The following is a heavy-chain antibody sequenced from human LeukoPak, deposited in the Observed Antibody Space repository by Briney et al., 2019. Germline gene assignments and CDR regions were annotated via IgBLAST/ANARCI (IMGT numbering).Heavy chain of an antibody. CDR2: IKQDGSEK. CDR3: ARDSAPDYYGSGSYLSRYYGMDV. D-gene: IGHD3-10*01. J-gene: IGHJ6*02. CDR1: GFTFSSYW. Sequence: GGSLRLSCAASGFTFSSYWMSWVRQAPGKGLEWVANIKQDGSEKYYVDSVKGRFTISRDNAKNTLYLHMNSLRAEETAVYYCARDSAPDYYGSGSYLSRYYGMDVWGQGTTVTVSS. V-gene: IGHV3-7*01.